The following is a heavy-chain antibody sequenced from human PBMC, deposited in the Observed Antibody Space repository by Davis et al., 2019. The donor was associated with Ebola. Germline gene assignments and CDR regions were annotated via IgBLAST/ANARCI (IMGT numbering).Heavy chain of an antibody. D-gene: IGHD4-17*01. CDR1: GFTFSSYG. CDR2: IRYDGSNK. Sequence: GESLKISCAASGFTFSSYGMHWVRQAPGKGLEWVAFIRYDGSNKYYADSVKGRFTISRDNSKNTLYLQMNSLRAEDTAVYYCAKGLLEGDYIYYYYYYGMDVWGQGTTVTVSS. V-gene: IGHV3-30*02. J-gene: IGHJ6*02. CDR3: AKGLLEGDYIYYYYYYGMDV.